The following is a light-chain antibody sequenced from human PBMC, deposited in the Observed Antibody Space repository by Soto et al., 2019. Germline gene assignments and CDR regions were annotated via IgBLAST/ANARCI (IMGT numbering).Light chain of an antibody. CDR2: GAS. J-gene: IGKJ4*01. V-gene: IGKV3-15*01. CDR1: QSVSSN. Sequence: ETVMTQSPATLSVSPGERATLSCRASQSVSSNLAWYQQKLGQAPRLLIYGASTRATDIPARFSGSGSGTEFTLTISSLQAEDSAVYYWQQYNDWPPQLTFGGGTKVEIK. CDR3: QQYNDWPPQLT.